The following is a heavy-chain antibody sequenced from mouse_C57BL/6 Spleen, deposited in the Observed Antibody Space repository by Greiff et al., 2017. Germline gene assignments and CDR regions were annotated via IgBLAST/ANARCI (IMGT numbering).Heavy chain of an antibody. CDR3: ARRDYYGSSYGYAMDY. CDR1: GYTFTSYW. D-gene: IGHD1-1*01. CDR2: IDPSDSYT. V-gene: IGHV1-69*01. Sequence: QVQLQQPGAELVMPGASVKLSCKASGYTFTSYWMHWVKQRPGQGLEWIGEIDPSDSYTNYNQKFKGKSTLTVDKSSSTAYMQLSSLTSEDSAVYYCARRDYYGSSYGYAMDYWGQGTSGTVSS. J-gene: IGHJ4*01.